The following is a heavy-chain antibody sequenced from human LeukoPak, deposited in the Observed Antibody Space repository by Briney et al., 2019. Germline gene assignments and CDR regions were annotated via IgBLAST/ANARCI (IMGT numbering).Heavy chain of an antibody. CDR3: AKDRLSGYSGGIIDY. V-gene: IGHV3-48*03. Sequence: GGSLRLSCAASGFTFSSYEMNWVRQAPGKGLEWVSYISSSGSTIYYADSVKGRFTISRDNAKNSLYLQMNSLRAEDMALYYCAKDRLSGYSGGIIDYWGQGTLVTVSS. CDR1: GFTFSSYE. D-gene: IGHD5-12*01. CDR2: ISSSGSTI. J-gene: IGHJ4*02.